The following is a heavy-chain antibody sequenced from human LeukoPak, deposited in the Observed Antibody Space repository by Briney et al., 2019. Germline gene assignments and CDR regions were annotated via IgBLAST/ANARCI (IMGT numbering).Heavy chain of an antibody. V-gene: IGHV1-18*01. CDR2: ISAYNGNT. D-gene: IGHD3-10*01. Sequence: ASVKVSCKASGYTFTSYGISWVRQAPGQGREWMGWISAYNGNTNYAQKLQGRVTITTDTSTSTAYMELRSLRSDDTAVYYCARSEVLLWFGELGGYWGQGTLVTVSS. CDR1: GYTFTSYG. J-gene: IGHJ4*02. CDR3: ARSEVLLWFGELGGY.